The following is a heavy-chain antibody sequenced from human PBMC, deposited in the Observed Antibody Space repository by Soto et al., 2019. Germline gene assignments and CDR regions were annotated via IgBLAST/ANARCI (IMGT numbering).Heavy chain of an antibody. CDR2: IYYSGST. Sequence: SETLSLTCTVSGGSISSYYCSWIRQPPGKGLEWIGYIYYSGSTNYNPSLKSRVTISVDTSKNQFSLKLSSVTAADTAAYYCARQGAPLGYCSGGSCSEDAFDIWGQGTMVTVSS. CDR1: GGSISSYY. CDR3: ARQGAPLGYCSGGSCSEDAFDI. V-gene: IGHV4-59*08. D-gene: IGHD2-15*01. J-gene: IGHJ3*02.